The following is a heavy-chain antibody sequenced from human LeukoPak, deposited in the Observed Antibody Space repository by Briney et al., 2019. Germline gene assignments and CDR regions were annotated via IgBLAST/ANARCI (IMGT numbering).Heavy chain of an antibody. CDR1: GFTFSTYG. CDR3: ARASGHFDY. V-gene: IGHV3-33*01. D-gene: IGHD3-10*01. CDR2: IWNDGSNK. J-gene: IGHJ4*02. Sequence: PGRSLRLSCAASGFTFSTYGMHWVRQAPGKGLGWVAVIWNDGSNKYYADSVKGRFTISRDNSKNTLYLQMNSLRAEDTAVYSCARASGHFDYWGQGTMVTVSS.